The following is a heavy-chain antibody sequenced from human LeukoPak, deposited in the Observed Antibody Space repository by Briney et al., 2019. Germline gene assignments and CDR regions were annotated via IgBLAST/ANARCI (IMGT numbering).Heavy chain of an antibody. J-gene: IGHJ4*02. CDR3: TRDRSRAEDD. CDR2: IKQGGSDK. Sequence: GGSLRLSCAASGFTFSGHWMSWVRQAPGKGLEWVANIKQGGSDKYYVDSVKGRFTISRDNANNLLYLQMNSLRGEDTDVYYCTRDRSRAEDDWGQGTLVTVSS. CDR1: GFTFSGHW. V-gene: IGHV3-7*01. D-gene: IGHD1-14*01.